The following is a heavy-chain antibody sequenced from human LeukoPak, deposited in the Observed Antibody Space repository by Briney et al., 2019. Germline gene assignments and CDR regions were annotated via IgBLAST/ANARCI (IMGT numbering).Heavy chain of an antibody. CDR1: GFTFSSYW. D-gene: IGHD6-19*01. Sequence: PGGSLRLSCAASGFTFSSYWMHWVRQAPGKGLVWVSRINSDGSSTSYADSVKGRFTISRDNAKNTLYLQMNSLRAEDTAVYYCARGVFSSGWYPRGARASRDFDLWGRGTLVTVSS. J-gene: IGHJ2*01. CDR2: INSDGSST. CDR3: ARGVFSSGWYPRGARASRDFDL. V-gene: IGHV3-74*01.